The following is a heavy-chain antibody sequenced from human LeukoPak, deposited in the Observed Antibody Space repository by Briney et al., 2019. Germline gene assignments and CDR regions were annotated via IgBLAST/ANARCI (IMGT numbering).Heavy chain of an antibody. CDR1: GYTFTGYY. Sequence: ASVKVSCKASGYTFTGYYMHWVRQAPGQGLEWMGWINPNSGGTNYAQKFQGRVTMTRDTSISTAYMELSRLRSDDTAVYYCARPRVRGSYFDYWGQGTLVTVYS. CDR3: ARPRVRGSYFDY. CDR2: INPNSGGT. D-gene: IGHD3-10*01. J-gene: IGHJ4*02. V-gene: IGHV1-2*02.